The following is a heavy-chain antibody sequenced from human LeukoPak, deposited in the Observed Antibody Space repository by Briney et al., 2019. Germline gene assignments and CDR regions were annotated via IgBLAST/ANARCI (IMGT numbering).Heavy chain of an antibody. CDR3: ARVLGDGYSGYDLVGNFDY. J-gene: IGHJ4*02. CDR1: GYTFTSYG. D-gene: IGHD5-12*01. Sequence: GASVKVSCKXSGYTFTSYGISWVRQAPGQGLEWMGWISAYNGNTNYSQKLQGRVTMTTDTSTSTAYMELRSLRSDDTAVYYCARVLGDGYSGYDLVGNFDYWGQGTLVTVSS. CDR2: ISAYNGNT. V-gene: IGHV1-18*01.